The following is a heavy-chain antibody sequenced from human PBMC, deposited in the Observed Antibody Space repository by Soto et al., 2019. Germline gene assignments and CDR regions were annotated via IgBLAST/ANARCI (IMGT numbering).Heavy chain of an antibody. J-gene: IGHJ6*02. CDR2: ISYDGSNK. V-gene: IGHV3-30-3*01. D-gene: IGHD3-10*01. CDR3: ARQNPYYGSGSLEYYYYGMDV. Sequence: VGSLRLSCAASGFTFSSYAMHWVRQAPGKGLEWVAVISYDGSNKYYADSVKGRFTISRDNSKNTLYLQMNSLRAEDTAVYYCARQNPYYGSGSLEYYYYGMDVWGQGTTVTVSS. CDR1: GFTFSSYA.